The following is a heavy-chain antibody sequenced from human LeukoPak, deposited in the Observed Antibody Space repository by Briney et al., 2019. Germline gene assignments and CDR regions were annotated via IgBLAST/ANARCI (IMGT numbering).Heavy chain of an antibody. CDR1: GFTFGSYG. Sequence: GKSLRLSCAASGFTFGSYGMHWVRQAPGKGLELVANIWFDGSNEYYADSVKGRFTISRDNSKNTLYLQMNSLTGEDTAVYDCARDRERAADLGYWGQGTLVTVSS. CDR2: IWFDGSNE. CDR3: ARDRERAADLGY. V-gene: IGHV3-33*01. J-gene: IGHJ4*02. D-gene: IGHD6-13*01.